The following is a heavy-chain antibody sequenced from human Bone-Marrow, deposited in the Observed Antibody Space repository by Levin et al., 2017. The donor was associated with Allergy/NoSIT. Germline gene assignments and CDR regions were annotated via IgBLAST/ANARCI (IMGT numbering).Heavy chain of an antibody. D-gene: IGHD1-26*01. Sequence: TGESLKISCKASGGTFSSYAISWVRQAPGQGLEWMGGIIPIFGTANYAQKFQGRVTITADKSTSTAYMELSSLRSEDTAVYYCARGLRSGSYGVLWGQGTLVTVSS. V-gene: IGHV1-69*06. CDR3: ARGLRSGSYGVL. J-gene: IGHJ4*02. CDR1: GGTFSSYA. CDR2: IIPIFGTA.